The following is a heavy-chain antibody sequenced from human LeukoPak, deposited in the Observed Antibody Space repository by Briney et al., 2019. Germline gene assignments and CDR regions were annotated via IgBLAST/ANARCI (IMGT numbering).Heavy chain of an antibody. CDR2: IFTSGSP. J-gene: IGHJ4*02. V-gene: IGHV4-61*02. CDR3: ARDGNQGERYGSGSYYPFDY. D-gene: IGHD3-10*01. CDR1: GGSISSGTHY. Sequence: SETLSLTCDVSGGSISSGTHYWTWIRQPVGKGLEWLGRIFTSGSPTYNSSLKSRLTISIDKSKNQFSLKLSSVTAADTAVYYCARDGNQGERYGSGSYYPFDYWGQGTLVTVSS.